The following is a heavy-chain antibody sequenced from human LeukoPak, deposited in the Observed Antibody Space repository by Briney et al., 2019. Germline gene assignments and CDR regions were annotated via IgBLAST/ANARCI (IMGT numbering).Heavy chain of an antibody. CDR2: ISSSSSYI. J-gene: IGHJ4*02. CDR3: ARPPVRYCSSTSCYDY. V-gene: IGHV3-21*01. CDR1: GFTFSSYS. D-gene: IGHD2-2*01. Sequence: PGGSLRLSCAASGFTFSSYSMNWVRQAPGKGLEWVSSISSSSSYIYYADSVKGRFTISRDNAKNSLYLQMNSLRAEDTAVYYCARPPVRYCSSTSCYDYWGQGTLVTVSS.